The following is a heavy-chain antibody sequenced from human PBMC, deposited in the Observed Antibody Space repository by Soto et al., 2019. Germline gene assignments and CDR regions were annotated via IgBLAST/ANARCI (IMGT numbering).Heavy chain of an antibody. D-gene: IGHD4-4*01. Sequence: ASVEVSCKASGYTFASYAMHWVRQAPGQRLEWMGWINAGNGNTKYSQKFQGRVTITRDTSASTAYMELSSLRSEDTAVYYCASSYSNYALIDYYSYGMDVWGQGPTVTVSS. J-gene: IGHJ6*02. V-gene: IGHV1-3*01. CDR3: ASSYSNYALIDYYSYGMDV. CDR2: INAGNGNT. CDR1: GYTFASYA.